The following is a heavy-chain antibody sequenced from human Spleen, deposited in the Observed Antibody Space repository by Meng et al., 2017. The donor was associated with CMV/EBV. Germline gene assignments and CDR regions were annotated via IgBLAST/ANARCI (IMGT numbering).Heavy chain of an antibody. CDR1: GYTFTNYY. D-gene: IGHD4-23*01. CDR2: INPSGGST. Sequence: QVQLGQSGAEVKKPGASVKVSCKASGYTFTNYYMHWVRQAPGQGLEWMGVINPSGGSTNYAQKFQGRLTMTRDTSTSTVYMELSSLRSEDTAVYYCARGDGGNGSDYWGQGTLVIVSS. CDR3: ARGDGGNGSDY. J-gene: IGHJ4*02. V-gene: IGHV1-46*01.